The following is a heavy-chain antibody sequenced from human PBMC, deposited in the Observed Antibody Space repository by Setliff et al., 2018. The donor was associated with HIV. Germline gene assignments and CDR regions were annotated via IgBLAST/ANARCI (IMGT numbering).Heavy chain of an antibody. D-gene: IGHD6-13*01. Sequence: SETLSLTCAVSGYSISSGYFWGWIRQPPGKGLEWLGNIGNIYYGGTTYYNPSLKGRITISVFTSSQQLSLTLTSVTPADTAVYYCARLRAAGTVHYFDPWGQGTQVTVSS. J-gene: IGHJ5*02. V-gene: IGHV4-38-2*01. CDR2: IYYGGTT. CDR3: ARLRAAGTVHYFDP. CDR1: GYSISSGYF.